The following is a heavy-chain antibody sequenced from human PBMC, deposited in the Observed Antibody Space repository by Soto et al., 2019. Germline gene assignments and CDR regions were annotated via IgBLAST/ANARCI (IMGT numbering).Heavy chain of an antibody. CDR2: IKQDGSEK. D-gene: IGHD3-10*01. CDR3: ASPARGYYYYYYYMDV. Sequence: GGSLRLSCAASGFTFSSYWMSWVRQAPGKGLEWVANIKQDGSEKYYVDSVKGRFTISRDNAKNSLYLQMNSLRAEDTAVYYCASPARGYYYYYYYMDVWGKGTTVTVSS. CDR1: GFTFSSYW. J-gene: IGHJ6*03. V-gene: IGHV3-7*01.